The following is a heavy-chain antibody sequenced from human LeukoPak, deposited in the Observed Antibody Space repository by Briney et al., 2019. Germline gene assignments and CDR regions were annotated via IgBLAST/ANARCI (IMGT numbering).Heavy chain of an antibody. CDR3: ARTDPYYYDSNAFDI. D-gene: IGHD3-22*01. Sequence: PSETLSLTCTVSGDSISSSAYYWGWIRQPPGKGLEWIGNIYNSGTTYYNPSLRSRVTISVDTSKNQFSLKLSSVTAADTAVYYCARTDPYYYDSNAFDIWGQGTMVTVSS. CDR2: IYNSGTT. CDR1: GDSISSSAYY. J-gene: IGHJ3*02. V-gene: IGHV4-39*07.